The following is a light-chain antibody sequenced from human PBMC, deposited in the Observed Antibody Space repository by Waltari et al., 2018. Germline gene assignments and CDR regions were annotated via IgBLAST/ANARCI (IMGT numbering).Light chain of an antibody. CDR3: GTWDSSLSAGV. CDR1: SSNLEHNY. CDR2: DNN. V-gene: IGLV1-51*01. Sequence: QSVLTPPPSVSAAPGQKVTISCPGSSSNLEHNYVSWYQQLPGTAPKLLIYDNNKRPSGIPDRFSGSKSGTSATLGITGLQTGDEADYYCGTWDSSLSAGVFGGGTKLTVL. J-gene: IGLJ3*02.